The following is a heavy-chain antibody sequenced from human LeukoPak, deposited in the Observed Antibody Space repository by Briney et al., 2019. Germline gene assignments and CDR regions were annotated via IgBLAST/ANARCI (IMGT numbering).Heavy chain of an antibody. Sequence: GASVKVSCKASGGTFSSYAISWVRQAPGQGLEWMGGIIPIFGTANYAQKFQGRVTITADESTSTAYMELSRLKSDDTAVYYCAVIAAAGPYSTAAKRRDFDYWGQGTLVTVSS. CDR3: AVIAAAGPYSTAAKRRDFDY. CDR2: IIPIFGTA. D-gene: IGHD6-13*01. CDR1: GGTFSSYA. J-gene: IGHJ4*02. V-gene: IGHV1-69*13.